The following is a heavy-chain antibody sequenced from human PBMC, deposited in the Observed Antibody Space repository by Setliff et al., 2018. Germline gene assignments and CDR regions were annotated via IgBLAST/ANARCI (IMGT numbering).Heavy chain of an antibody. CDR3: ERLVRYCTTTSCQRTSGDDF. CDR1: GYTFSDYG. CDR2: ISPYTGRT. Sequence: ASVKVSCKASGYTFSDYGISWVRLAPGHGLEWMGWISPYTGRTFYAPQFQDRVIMTTDTSTNTAYLDLRSLRSDDTAVYYCERLVRYCTTTSCQRTSGDDFWGQGTLGTVSS. J-gene: IGHJ4*02. V-gene: IGHV1-18*01. D-gene: IGHD2-2*01.